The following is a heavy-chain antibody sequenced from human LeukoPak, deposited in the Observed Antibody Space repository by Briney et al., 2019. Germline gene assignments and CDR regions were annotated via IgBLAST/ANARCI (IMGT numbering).Heavy chain of an antibody. CDR1: GYTFTGYY. V-gene: IGHV1-2*02. J-gene: IGHJ5*02. Sequence: GASVKVSCKASGYTFTGYYMHWVRQAPGQGLEWMGWINPNSGGTNYAQKFQGRVTMTRDTSISTAYMELSRLRSDDTAVYYCARDRPLLLWFGDLRTPDWFDPWGQGTLVTVSS. CDR2: INPNSGGT. D-gene: IGHD3-10*01. CDR3: ARDRPLLLWFGDLRTPDWFDP.